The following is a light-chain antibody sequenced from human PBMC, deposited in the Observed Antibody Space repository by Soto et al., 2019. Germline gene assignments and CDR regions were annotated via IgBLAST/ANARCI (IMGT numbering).Light chain of an antibody. CDR3: SSYADNNTFV. V-gene: IGLV2-8*01. CDR2: EVN. Sequence: QSVLTQPPSASGSPGQSVTLPCTGTSRDVGFYKYVSWYRQHPGKAPQLMIYEVNRRPSGIPDRFSGSKSGNTASLTVSGLQAEDEGDYYCSSYADNNTFVVGTGTKVTVL. J-gene: IGLJ1*01. CDR1: SRDVGFYKY.